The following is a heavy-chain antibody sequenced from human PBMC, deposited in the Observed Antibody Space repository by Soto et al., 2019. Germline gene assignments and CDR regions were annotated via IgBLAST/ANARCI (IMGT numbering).Heavy chain of an antibody. Sequence: QVQLVESGGGVVQPGTSLRLSCEASGFTFSTYGMHWVRQAPGKGLDWVALIWYDGSRTHYAESVKGRFTISRDNSKNTLVLQMNSLRVEDTAVYYCAREQIGVAGSTYDYWGQGTLVTVSS. CDR2: IWYDGSRT. CDR3: AREQIGVAGSTYDY. D-gene: IGHD6-19*01. V-gene: IGHV3-33*01. CDR1: GFTFSTYG. J-gene: IGHJ4*02.